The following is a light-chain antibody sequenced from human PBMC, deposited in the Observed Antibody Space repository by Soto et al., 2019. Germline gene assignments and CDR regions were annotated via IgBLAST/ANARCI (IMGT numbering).Light chain of an antibody. Sequence: EIVLTQSPGTLSLSPGERATLSCRASQSVSSTYLAWYQQKPGQAPMLLIYGASTRATGIPDRFSGSGSGTDFTLTISRLEPEDFAVYYCQQYRSSPMYTFGQGTKLEIK. CDR1: QSVSSTY. V-gene: IGKV3-20*01. J-gene: IGKJ2*01. CDR3: QQYRSSPMYT. CDR2: GAS.